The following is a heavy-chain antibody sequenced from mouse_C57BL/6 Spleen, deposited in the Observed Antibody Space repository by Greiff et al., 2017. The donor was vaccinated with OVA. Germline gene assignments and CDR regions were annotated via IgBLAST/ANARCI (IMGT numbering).Heavy chain of an antibody. D-gene: IGHD2-4*01. CDR1: GYTFTSYW. CDR2: IHPNSGST. V-gene: IGHV1-64*01. J-gene: IGHJ3*01. CDR3: ARRDYDWAWFAY. Sequence: VKLQQPGAELVKPGASVKLSCKASGYTFTSYWMHWVKQRPGQGLEWIGMIHPNSGSTNYNEKFKSKATLTVDKSSSTAYMQLSSLTSEDSAVYYCARRDYDWAWFAYWGQGTLVTVSA.